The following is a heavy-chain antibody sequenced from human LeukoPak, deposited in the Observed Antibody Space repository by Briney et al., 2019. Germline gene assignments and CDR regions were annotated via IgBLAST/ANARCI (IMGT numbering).Heavy chain of an antibody. CDR2: INHSGST. CDR1: GGSFSGYY. V-gene: IGHV4-34*01. J-gene: IGHJ4*02. D-gene: IGHD4-11*01. Sequence: SETLSLTCAVYGGSFSGYYWSCIRQPPGKGLEWIGEINHSGSTNYNPSLKSRVTISVDTSKNQFSLKLSSVTAADKAVYYCARGDRPTTVTNLFDYWGQGTLVTVSS. CDR3: ARGDRPTTVTNLFDY.